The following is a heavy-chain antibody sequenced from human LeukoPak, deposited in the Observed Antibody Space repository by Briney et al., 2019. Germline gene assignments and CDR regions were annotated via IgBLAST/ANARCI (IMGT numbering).Heavy chain of an antibody. J-gene: IGHJ4*02. CDR2: MNPNSGNT. D-gene: IGHD3-10*01. V-gene: IGHV1-8*02. CDR3: ARVDYYGSGSYYRY. Sequence: EASVKVSCKASGYTFTSYYMHWVRQAPGQGLEWMGWMNPNSGNTGYAQKFQGRVTMTRNTSISTAYMELSSLRSEDTAVYYCARVDYYGSGSYYRYWGQGTLVTVSS. CDR1: GYTFTSYY.